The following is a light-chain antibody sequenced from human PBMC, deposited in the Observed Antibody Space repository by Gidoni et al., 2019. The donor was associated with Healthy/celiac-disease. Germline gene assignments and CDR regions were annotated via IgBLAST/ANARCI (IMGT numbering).Light chain of an antibody. CDR3: SSYTSRSTRV. V-gene: IGLV2-14*01. J-gene: IGLJ1*01. Sequence: QSALTQPASVSGSPGQSITISCTGTSSDVGGYNYVSWYQQHPGKAPKLRIYDVSNRPSGVSNRFSGSKSGNTASLTISGLQAEDEADYYCSSYTSRSTRVFGTGTKVTVL. CDR1: SSDVGGYNY. CDR2: DVS.